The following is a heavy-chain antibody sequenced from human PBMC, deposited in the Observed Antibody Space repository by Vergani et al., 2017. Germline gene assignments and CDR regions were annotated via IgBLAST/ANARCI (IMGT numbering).Heavy chain of an antibody. Sequence: QVQLQESGPGLVKPSQTLSLTCTVSGGSINSHNYYWSWIRQPAGKGLEWIGRIHTSGRTNYNPSLKSRVTMSEDTSKNQFSLNLTSVTAADTAVYFCARGSCLGGSCYKALFDYGGQRILVTVSS. J-gene: IGHJ4*02. CDR1: GGSINSHNYY. CDR3: ARGSCLGGSCYKALFDY. V-gene: IGHV4-61*02. CDR2: IHTSGRT. D-gene: IGHD2-15*01.